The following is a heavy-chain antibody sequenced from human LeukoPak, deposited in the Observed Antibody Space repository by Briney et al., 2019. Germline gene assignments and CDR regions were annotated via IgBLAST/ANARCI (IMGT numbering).Heavy chain of an antibody. CDR2: INPRTGET. V-gene: IGHV1-2*02. D-gene: IGHD4-23*01. CDR1: GYSSVVYY. J-gene: IGHJ4*02. Sequence: ASVKVSCKTSGYSSVVYYIHWWRQAPGQGLEWMGWINPRTGETHYAQKFQGRVTMTRDTAVSTAYMEVISLTSDDTAIYYCARDWELRWSQGGFDQWGQGSLVTVSS. CDR3: ARDWELRWSQGGFDQ.